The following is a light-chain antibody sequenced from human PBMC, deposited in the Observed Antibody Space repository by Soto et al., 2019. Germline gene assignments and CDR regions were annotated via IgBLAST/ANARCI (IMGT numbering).Light chain of an antibody. CDR1: QSIRNY. V-gene: IGKV1-39*01. Sequence: DIQMTQSPSSLSASVGDRVTISCRASQSIRNYVSWYQQKPGTAPNLLIRAASTLQSGVPSRFSGSESGTDFTLTISSLQVEDFATYFCLQTDSTAVTFEQGT. CDR2: AAS. J-gene: IGKJ1*01. CDR3: LQTDSTAVT.